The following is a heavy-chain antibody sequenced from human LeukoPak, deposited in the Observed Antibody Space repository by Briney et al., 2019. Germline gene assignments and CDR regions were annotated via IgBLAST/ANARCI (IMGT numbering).Heavy chain of an antibody. CDR2: INPNSGGT. J-gene: IGHJ4*02. CDR3: ARDLGVWGPFVGNY. D-gene: IGHD7-27*01. V-gene: IGHV1-2*02. Sequence: GASVKVSCEASGYTFTGYYMHWVRQAPGQGLEWMGWINPNSGGTNYAQKFQGRVTMTRDTSISTAYMELSRLRSDDTAVYYCARDLGVWGPFVGNYWGQGTLVTVSS. CDR1: GYTFTGYY.